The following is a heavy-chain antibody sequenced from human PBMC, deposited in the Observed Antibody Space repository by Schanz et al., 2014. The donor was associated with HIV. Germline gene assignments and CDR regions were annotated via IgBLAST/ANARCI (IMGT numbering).Heavy chain of an antibody. J-gene: IGHJ4*02. Sequence: QVQLVESGGGVVQPGRSLRLSCAASGFIFSNYAMDWVRQTPGKGLEWVAVISYDGSNEYYADSVKGRFTISRDNSKNTLYLQMNSLRVEDTAVYYCANEEVPTDYWGQGTLVTVSS. V-gene: IGHV3-30*18. CDR1: GFIFSNYA. CDR3: ANEEVPTDY. CDR2: ISYDGSNE.